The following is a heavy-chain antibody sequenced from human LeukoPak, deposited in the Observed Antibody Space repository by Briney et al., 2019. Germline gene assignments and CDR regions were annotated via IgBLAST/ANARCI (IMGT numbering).Heavy chain of an antibody. CDR1: GFTFSSYS. V-gene: IGHV3-21*01. CDR3: ASWDEVVVTGSFDY. J-gene: IGHJ4*02. Sequence: GGSLRLSCAASGFTFSSYSMNWVRQAPGKGLEWVSSISSSSSYIYYADSVKGRFTISRDNAKNSLYLQMNSLRAQDTAVYYCASWDEVVVTGSFDYWGQGTLVTVSS. D-gene: IGHD2-21*02. CDR2: ISSSSSYI.